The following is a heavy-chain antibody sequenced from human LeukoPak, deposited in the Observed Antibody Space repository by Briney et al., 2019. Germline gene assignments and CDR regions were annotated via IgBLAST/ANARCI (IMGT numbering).Heavy chain of an antibody. Sequence: SETLSLTCTVSGGSISSTNYYWGWIRQPPEKGLGWIGTIYYTGSTSYNPSLKSRVTISVDTSNNHFSLELSSVTAADTAVYYCARHIRDASGSYYSDYWGQGTLVTVSS. V-gene: IGHV4-39*01. CDR2: IYYTGST. CDR3: ARHIRDASGSYYSDY. J-gene: IGHJ4*02. D-gene: IGHD3-10*01. CDR1: GGSISSTNYY.